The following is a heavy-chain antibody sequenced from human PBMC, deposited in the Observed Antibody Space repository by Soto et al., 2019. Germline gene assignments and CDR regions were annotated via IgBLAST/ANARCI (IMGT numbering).Heavy chain of an antibody. CDR1: GYTFTSYG. CDR2: ISAYNGNT. J-gene: IGHJ6*02. V-gene: IGHV1-18*01. Sequence: QVQLVQSGAEVKKPGASVKVSCKASGYTFTSYGISWVRQAPGQGLEWMGWISAYNGNTNYAQKLQGRVTMTTDTSTSTAYMELRSLRSDETAVYYCARDLTYYDILTGYPYGMDVWGQGTTVTVSS. CDR3: ARDLTYYDILTGYPYGMDV. D-gene: IGHD3-9*01.